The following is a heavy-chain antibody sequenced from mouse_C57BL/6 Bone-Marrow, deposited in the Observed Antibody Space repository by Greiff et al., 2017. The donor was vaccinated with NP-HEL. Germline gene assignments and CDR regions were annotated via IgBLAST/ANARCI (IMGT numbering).Heavy chain of an antibody. J-gene: IGHJ1*03. Sequence: EVQGVESGGGLVNPGGSLKLSCAASGSPLIPNSLPLLLPCPSNFLEFFSYISSFLIRIYYADTVKGRFTISRDNAKNTLFLQMTSLRSEDTAMYYCARGITTEWYFDVWGTGTTVTVSS. CDR1: GSPLIPNS. CDR2: ISSFLIRI. D-gene: IGHD1-1*01. V-gene: IGHV5-17*01. CDR3: ARGITTEWYFDV.